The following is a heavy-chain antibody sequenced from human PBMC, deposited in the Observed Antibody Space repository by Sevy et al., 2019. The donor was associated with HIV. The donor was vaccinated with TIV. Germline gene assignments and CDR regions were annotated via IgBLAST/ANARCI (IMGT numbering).Heavy chain of an antibody. CDR3: TREQGYCSSTSCYGGYYYYGMDV. D-gene: IGHD2-2*01. Sequence: GGSLRLSCTASGFTFGDYAMSWFRQAPGKGLEWVGFIRSKAYGGTTEYAASVKGRFTISRVDSKSIAYLQMNSLKTEDTAVYYCTREQGYCSSTSCYGGYYYYGMDVWGQGTTVTVSS. J-gene: IGHJ6*02. CDR1: GFTFGDYA. CDR2: IRSKAYGGTT. V-gene: IGHV3-49*03.